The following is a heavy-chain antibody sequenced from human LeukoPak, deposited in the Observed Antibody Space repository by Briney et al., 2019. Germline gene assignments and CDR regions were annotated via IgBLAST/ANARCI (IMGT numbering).Heavy chain of an antibody. CDR3: AKDAKLLWFGEFNYFDY. Sequence: GGSLRLSCAASGFTFSSYGMHWVRQAPDKGLEWVAIISNDGSNKYYADSVKGRFTISRDNSKNTLYLQMNSLRAEDTAVYYCAKDAKLLWFGEFNYFDYWGQGTLVTVSS. CDR1: GFTFSSYG. J-gene: IGHJ4*02. D-gene: IGHD3-10*01. V-gene: IGHV3-30*18. CDR2: ISNDGSNK.